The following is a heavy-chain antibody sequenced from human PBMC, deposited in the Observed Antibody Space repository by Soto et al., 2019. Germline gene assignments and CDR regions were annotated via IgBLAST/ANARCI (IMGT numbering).Heavy chain of an antibody. V-gene: IGHV3-23*01. CDR2: ISGSGGST. CDR3: AKEYRLYYYDSSPNYYYGMDV. Sequence: GGSLRLSCAASGFTFSSYAMSWVRQAPGKGLEWVSAISGSGGSTYYADSVKGRFTISRDNSKNTLYLQMNSLRAEDTAVYYCAKEYRLYYYDSSPNYYYGMDVWGQGTTVTVSS. CDR1: GFTFSSYA. J-gene: IGHJ6*02. D-gene: IGHD3-22*01.